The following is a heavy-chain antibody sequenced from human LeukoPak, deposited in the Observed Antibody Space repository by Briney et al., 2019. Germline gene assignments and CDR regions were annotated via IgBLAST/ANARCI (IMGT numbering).Heavy chain of an antibody. J-gene: IGHJ4*02. CDR3: ARGFRNGPFDC. V-gene: IGHV3-20*04. Sequence: PGRSLRLSCEASGFTFDDYGMSWVRQPPGKGLEWVSGINRNGGSTDDADSVKGRFTISRDNAKNCHFLQMNSLRVEDTALYYCARGFRNGPFDCWGQGTLVTVSS. D-gene: IGHD2-8*01. CDR1: GFTFDDYG. CDR2: INRNGGST.